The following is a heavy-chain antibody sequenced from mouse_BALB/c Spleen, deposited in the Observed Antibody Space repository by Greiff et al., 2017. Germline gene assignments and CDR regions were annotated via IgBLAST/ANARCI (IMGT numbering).Heavy chain of an antibody. D-gene: IGHD1-2*01. V-gene: IGHV5-12-1*01. CDR1: GFAFSSYD. Sequence: EVMLVESGGGLVKPGGSLKLSCAASGFAFSSYDMSWVRQTPEKRLEWVAYISSGGGSTYYPDTVKGRFTISRDNAKNTLYLQMSSLKSEDTAMYYCASLLRLQGYFDYWGQGTTLTVSS. J-gene: IGHJ2*01. CDR2: ISSGGGST. CDR3: ASLLRLQGYFDY.